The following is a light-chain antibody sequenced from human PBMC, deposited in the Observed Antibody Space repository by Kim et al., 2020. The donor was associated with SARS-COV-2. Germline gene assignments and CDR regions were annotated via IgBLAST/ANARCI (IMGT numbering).Light chain of an antibody. CDR3: QQYYSYPCS. CDR2: AVS. Sequence: SPSAGDRVNLTCRASNDGSTYLAWYQHKAGKAPNLLMYAVSTLHSGVPSRFTGSGSGTDFTLTISCLQSEDFATYYCQQYYSYPCSFGQGTKLEI. J-gene: IGKJ2*04. CDR1: NDGSTY. V-gene: IGKV1-8*01.